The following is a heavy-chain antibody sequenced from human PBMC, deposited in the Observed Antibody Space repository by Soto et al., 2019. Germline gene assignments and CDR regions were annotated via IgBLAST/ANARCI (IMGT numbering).Heavy chain of an antibody. Sequence: PGGSLRLSCAASGFTFSSYTMNWVRQAPGKGLEWVSSISTSGRYISYADSVKGRFTISRDNAKSSLDLQMNSLRAEDTAVYYCARSHGSSGNGAFDIWGQGTLVTVSS. V-gene: IGHV3-21*01. D-gene: IGHD6-13*01. J-gene: IGHJ3*02. CDR1: GFTFSSYT. CDR2: ISTSGRYI. CDR3: ARSHGSSGNGAFDI.